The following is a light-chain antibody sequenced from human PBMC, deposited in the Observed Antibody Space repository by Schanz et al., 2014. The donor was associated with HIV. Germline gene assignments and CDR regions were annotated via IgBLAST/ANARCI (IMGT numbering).Light chain of an antibody. CDR2: EVT. J-gene: IGLJ1*01. CDR3: SSYTSSSTYV. CDR1: RNDVGTYNL. V-gene: IGLV2-14*02. Sequence: QSALTQPASVSGSPGQSITISCTGTRNDVGTYNLVSWYQQHPGKAPQLMIYEVTKRPSGVSDRFSGSKSDNTASLTISGLQADDEADYYCSSYTSSSTYVFGTGTKLTVL.